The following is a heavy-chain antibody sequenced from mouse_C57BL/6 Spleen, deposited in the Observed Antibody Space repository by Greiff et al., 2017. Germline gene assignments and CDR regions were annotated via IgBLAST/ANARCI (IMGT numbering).Heavy chain of an antibody. D-gene: IGHD1-1*01. V-gene: IGHV5-17*01. CDR2: ISSGSSTI. CDR3: AKGGPLTPYGSSPHWYFDV. Sequence: EVQLVESGGGLVKPGGSLKLSCAASGFTFSDYGMHWVRQAPEKGLEWVAYISSGSSTIYYADTVKGRFTISRDNAKNTLFLQMTSLRSEDTAMYYCAKGGPLTPYGSSPHWYFDVWGTGTTVTVSS. J-gene: IGHJ1*03. CDR1: GFTFSDYG.